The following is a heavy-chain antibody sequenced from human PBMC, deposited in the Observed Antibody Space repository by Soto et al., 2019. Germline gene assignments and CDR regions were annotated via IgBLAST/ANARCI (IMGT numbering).Heavy chain of an antibody. CDR2: IYWDDDK. J-gene: IGHJ3*02. D-gene: IGHD3-9*01. CDR1: GFSLSTSGVG. CDR3: ARHIPSGYNDAFDI. Sequence: QITLKESGPTLVKPTQTLTLTCTFSGFSLSTSGVGVGWIRQPPGKALEWVTLIYWDDDKRYSPSLKSRITNNKDTSKSQVVLTMSNMDPVDTGTYYCARHIPSGYNDAFDIWGQGTMVTVSS. V-gene: IGHV2-5*02.